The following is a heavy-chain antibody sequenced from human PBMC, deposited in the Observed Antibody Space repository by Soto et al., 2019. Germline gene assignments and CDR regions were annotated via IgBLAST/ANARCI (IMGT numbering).Heavy chain of an antibody. V-gene: IGHV1-18*01. CDR2: ISAHNGNT. CDR1: GYAFTTYG. CDR3: ARARYGDY. D-gene: IGHD1-1*01. Sequence: QVHLVQSGAEVKKPGASVKVSCKGSGYAFTTYGITWVRQAPGQGLEWMGWISAHNGNTNYAQKLQGRVTVTRDTSTSTADMELRSLRSDDTDVYYCARARYGDYWGQGALVTVSS. J-gene: IGHJ4*02.